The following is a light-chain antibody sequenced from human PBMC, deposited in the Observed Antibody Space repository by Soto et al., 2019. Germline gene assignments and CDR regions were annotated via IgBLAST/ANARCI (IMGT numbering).Light chain of an antibody. J-gene: IGKJ4*01. Sequence: EIMMTQSPATLSVSPGERATLSCWASQSVSSNLAWYQQRPGQAPRLLIYGASTRAAGIPDRFSGSGSGTDFPLTISGLQSEDSAVYYCQQYNDGPPELTFGGGTEVEIK. CDR2: GAS. CDR3: QQYNDGPPELT. CDR1: QSVSSN. V-gene: IGKV3-15*01.